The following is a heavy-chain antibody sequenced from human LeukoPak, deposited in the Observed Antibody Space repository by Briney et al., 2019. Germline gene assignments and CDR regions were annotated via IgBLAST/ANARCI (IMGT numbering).Heavy chain of an antibody. J-gene: IGHJ6*03. CDR3: ARVVTSLFDYYYMDV. Sequence: SSETLSLTCTVSGGSISSYYWSWIRQPAGKGLEWIGRIYTSGSTNYNPSLKSRVTMSVDTSKNQFSLKLSSVTAADTAVYYCARVVTSLFDYYYMDVWGKGTTVTISS. CDR2: IYTSGST. V-gene: IGHV4-4*07. D-gene: IGHD4-17*01. CDR1: GGSISSYY.